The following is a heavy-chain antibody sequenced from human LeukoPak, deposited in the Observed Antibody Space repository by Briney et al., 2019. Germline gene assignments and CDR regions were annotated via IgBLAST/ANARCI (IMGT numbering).Heavy chain of an antibody. CDR2: ISGSGGST. V-gene: IGHV3-23*01. D-gene: IGHD4-11*01. CDR1: GFTFSSYA. Sequence: PGGSLRLSCAASGFTFSSYAMTWVRQAPGKGLEWVSAISGSGGSTYYTDSVKGRFTISRDNSKNTLYLQMNSLRAEDTAVYYCAKDPRRTVTTPYYWGQGTLVTVSS. CDR3: AKDPRRTVTTPYY. J-gene: IGHJ4*02.